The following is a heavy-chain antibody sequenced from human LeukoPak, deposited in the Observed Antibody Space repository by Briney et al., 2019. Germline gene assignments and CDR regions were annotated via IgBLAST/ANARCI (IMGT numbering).Heavy chain of an antibody. CDR3: ARHEVKGMVRGSLDY. J-gene: IGHJ4*02. CDR1: GGSISSSSYY. D-gene: IGHD3-10*01. CDR2: IYYSGST. Sequence: PSQTLSLTCTVSGGSISSSSYYWGWIRQPPGKGLEWIGSIYYSGSTYYNPSLKSRVTISVDTSKNKFSLKLSSVTAADTAVYYCARHEVKGMVRGSLDYWGQGTLVTVSS. V-gene: IGHV4-39*01.